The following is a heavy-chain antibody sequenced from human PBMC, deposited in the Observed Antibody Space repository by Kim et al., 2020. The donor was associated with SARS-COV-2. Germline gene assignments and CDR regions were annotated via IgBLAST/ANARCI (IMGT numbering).Heavy chain of an antibody. CDR2: IVGSGDST. CDR3: AHGGNRAY. D-gene: IGHD1-1*01. V-gene: IGHV3-23*01. Sequence: GGSLRLSCATSGFPFSSCAMTWVRQAPGKGLEWVSGIVGSGDSTAYADSVKGRFTISRDNSRNMLYLQMKSLRADDTAVYYCAHGGNRAYWGQGTLVTVSS. J-gene: IGHJ4*02. CDR1: GFPFSSCA.